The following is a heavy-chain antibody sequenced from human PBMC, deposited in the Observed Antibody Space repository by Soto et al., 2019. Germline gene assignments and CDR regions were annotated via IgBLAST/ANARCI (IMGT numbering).Heavy chain of an antibody. CDR3: AQNLTTVTTWFDP. CDR1: GFTFSDYY. Sequence: PGGSLRLSCAASGFTFSDYYMSWIRQAPGKGLEWVSYISSSGSTIYYADSVKGRFTISRDNAKNSLYLQMNSLRAEDTAVYYCAQNLTTVTTWFDPWGQGTLVTVYS. V-gene: IGHV3-11*01. D-gene: IGHD4-4*01. J-gene: IGHJ5*02. CDR2: ISSSGSTI.